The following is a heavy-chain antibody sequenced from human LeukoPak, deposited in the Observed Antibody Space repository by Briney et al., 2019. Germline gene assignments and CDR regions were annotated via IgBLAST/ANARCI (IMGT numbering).Heavy chain of an antibody. CDR3: AKTFDTASPTPFDY. CDR2: VSSSGGST. Sequence: GGSLRLSCAASGFTFSSYAMSWVRQAPGKGLEWVSAVSSSGGSTNYADYVKGQFTISRDNSKNTVYLHMNNLRAEDTAVYYCAKTFDTASPTPFDYWGQGTLVTVSS. D-gene: IGHD5-18*01. CDR1: GFTFSSYA. V-gene: IGHV3-23*01. J-gene: IGHJ4*02.